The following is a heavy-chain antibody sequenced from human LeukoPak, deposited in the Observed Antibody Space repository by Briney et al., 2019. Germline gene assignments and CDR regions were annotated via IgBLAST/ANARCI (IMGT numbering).Heavy chain of an antibody. Sequence: ASVKVSCKASGYIFTGYYIHWVRQAPGQGLEWMGWINPNSGDTKYAQKFQGRVTMTRDTSNNTVYMDLTRLIFDDTAMYYCARDGVFRFEVGDVYYYYMDVWGKGTTV. CDR3: ARDGVFRFEVGDVYYYYMDV. CDR2: INPNSGDT. V-gene: IGHV1-2*02. J-gene: IGHJ6*03. CDR1: GYIFTGYY. D-gene: IGHD2-21*02.